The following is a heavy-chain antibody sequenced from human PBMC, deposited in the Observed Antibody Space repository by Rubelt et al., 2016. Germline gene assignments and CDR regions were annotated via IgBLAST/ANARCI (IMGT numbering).Heavy chain of an antibody. J-gene: IGHJ4*02. V-gene: IGHV1-2*04. D-gene: IGHD1-26*01. CDR2: INPNSGGT. CDR3: ATARGIVGATYFDY. CDR1: GYTFTGYY. Sequence: SGAEVKKPGASVKVSCKASGYTFTGYYMHWVRQAPGQGLEWMGWINPNSGGTNYAQKFQGWVTMTRDTSISTAYMELSRLRSDDTAVYYCATARGIVGATYFDYWGQGTLVTVSS.